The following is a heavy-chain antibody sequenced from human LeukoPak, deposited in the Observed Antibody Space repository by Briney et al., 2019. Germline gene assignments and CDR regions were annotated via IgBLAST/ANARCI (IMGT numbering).Heavy chain of an antibody. CDR2: IYTSGST. CDR1: GGSISSGSYY. J-gene: IGHJ5*02. V-gene: IGHV4-61*02. CDR3: AGSITIFGGYSRDPNWFDP. D-gene: IGHD3-3*01. Sequence: PSETLSLTCTVSGGSISSGSYYWSWIRQPAGKGLEWIGRIYTSGSTNYNPSLKSRVTIAVDTSKNQFSLKLSSVTAADTALYYCAGSITIFGGYSRDPNWFDPWGQGTLVTVSS.